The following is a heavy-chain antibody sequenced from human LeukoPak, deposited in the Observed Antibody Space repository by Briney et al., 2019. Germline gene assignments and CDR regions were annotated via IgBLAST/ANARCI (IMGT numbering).Heavy chain of an antibody. D-gene: IGHD3-10*01. CDR2: INPSGGST. J-gene: IGHJ5*02. CDR1: GYTFTSYY. V-gene: IGHV1-46*01. CDR3: ARVLSPEGYGSGSYWFDP. Sequence: ASVKVSCKASGYTFTSYYMHWVRQAPGQGLEWMGIINPSGGSTSYAQKFQGRVTMTRDTPTSTVYMELSSLRSEDTAVYYCARVLSPEGYGSGSYWFDPWGQGTLVTVSS.